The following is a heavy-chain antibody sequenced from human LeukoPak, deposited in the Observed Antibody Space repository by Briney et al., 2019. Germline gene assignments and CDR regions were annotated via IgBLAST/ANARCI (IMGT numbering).Heavy chain of an antibody. CDR3: ARGAGGNPTGRGYMDV. CDR2: INPNSGGT. D-gene: IGHD4-23*01. CDR1: GYTFTGYY. J-gene: IGHJ6*03. Sequence: ASVKVSCKASGYTFTGYYMHWVRQAPRQGLEWMGWINPNSGGTNYAQKFQGGVTMTRDTSISTAYMELSRLRSDDTAVYYCARGAGGNPTGRGYMDVWGKGTTVTVSS. V-gene: IGHV1-2*02.